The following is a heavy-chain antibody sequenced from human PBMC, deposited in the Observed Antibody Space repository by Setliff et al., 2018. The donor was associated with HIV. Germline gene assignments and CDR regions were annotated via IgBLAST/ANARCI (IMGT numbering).Heavy chain of an antibody. D-gene: IGHD6-19*01. CDR2: IDPSDGST. Sequence: ASVKVSCKASGYTFSSYSMHWVRQAPGQGLEWMGYIDPSDGSTSYAQKFQGRVTMTRDTSTSTVYVELSSLRSEDTAVYYCARSALAGDPFDYWGQGTLVTVSS. V-gene: IGHV1-46*01. CDR3: ARSALAGDPFDY. CDR1: GYTFSSYS. J-gene: IGHJ4*02.